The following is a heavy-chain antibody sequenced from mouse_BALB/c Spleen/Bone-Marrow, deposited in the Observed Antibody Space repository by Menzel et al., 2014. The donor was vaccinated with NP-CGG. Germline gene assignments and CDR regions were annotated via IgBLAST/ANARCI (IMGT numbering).Heavy chain of an antibody. D-gene: IGHD1-1*01. V-gene: IGHV14-3*02. CDR1: GFNIKDTY. Sequence: EVMLVESGAELVKPEASVKLSCTASGFNIKDTYMHWVKQRPEQGLEWIGRIDPANGNSKYDPKFQGKATITADTSSNTAYLQLSSLTSEDTAVYYCAAYYYGTYGFAYWGQGTLVTVSA. CDR3: AAYYYGTYGFAY. CDR2: IDPANGNS. J-gene: IGHJ3*01.